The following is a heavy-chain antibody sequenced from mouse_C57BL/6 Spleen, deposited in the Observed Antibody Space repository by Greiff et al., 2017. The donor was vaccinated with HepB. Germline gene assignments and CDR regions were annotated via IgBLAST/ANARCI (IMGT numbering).Heavy chain of an antibody. D-gene: IGHD4-1*01. CDR3: ARDPPNWERGYFDV. CDR1: GFTFSSYA. J-gene: IGHJ1*03. CDR2: ISDGGSYT. V-gene: IGHV5-4*01. Sequence: EVQLVESGGGLVKPGGSLKLSCAASGFTFSSYAMSWVRQTPEKRLEWVATISDGGSYTYYPDNVKGRFTISRDNAKNNLYLQMSHLKSEDTAMYYYARDPPNWERGYFDVWGTGTTVTVSS.